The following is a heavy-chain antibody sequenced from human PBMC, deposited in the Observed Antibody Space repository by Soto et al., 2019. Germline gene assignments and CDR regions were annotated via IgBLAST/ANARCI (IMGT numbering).Heavy chain of an antibody. D-gene: IGHD3-16*02. Sequence: GGSLRLSCAASGFTFSSYSMNWVRQAPGKGLEWVSSISSSSSYIYYADSVKGRFTISRDNAKNSLYLQMNSLRAEDTAVYYCARDPSYDYIWGSYRYNYYYYYMDVWGKGTTVTVSS. CDR3: ARDPSYDYIWGSYRYNYYYYYMDV. J-gene: IGHJ6*03. CDR2: ISSSSSYI. CDR1: GFTFSSYS. V-gene: IGHV3-21*01.